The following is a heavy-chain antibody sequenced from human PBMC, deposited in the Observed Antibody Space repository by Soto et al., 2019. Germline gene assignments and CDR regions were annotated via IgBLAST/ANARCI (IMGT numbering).Heavy chain of an antibody. CDR1: GYSFTSYW. D-gene: IGHD3-10*01. CDR2: IYPGDSDT. J-gene: IGHJ6*02. CDR3: ARLQWFGGYYYYYYGMDV. V-gene: IGHV5-51*01. Sequence: PGESLKIPCKGSGYSFTSYWIGWVRQMPGKGLEWMGIIYPGDSDTRYSPSFQGQVTISADKSISTAYLQWSSLKASDTAMYYCARLQWFGGYYYYYYGMDVWGQGTTVTVSS.